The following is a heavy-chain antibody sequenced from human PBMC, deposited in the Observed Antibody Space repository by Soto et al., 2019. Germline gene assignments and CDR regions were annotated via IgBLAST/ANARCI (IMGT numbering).Heavy chain of an antibody. V-gene: IGHV4-31*03. D-gene: IGHD2-2*01. CDR1: GGSISNGDYY. CDR3: ARDAPETAPY. J-gene: IGHJ4*02. Sequence: QVQLQESGPGLVKPSQTLSLTCTVSGGSISNGDYYWNWIRQHPEKGLEWIGYINYRGSTFYNPSLKSRIIISVYKSKNQVSLKLSSVTAADTAVYYCARDAPETAPYWGQGTLVTVSS. CDR2: INYRGST.